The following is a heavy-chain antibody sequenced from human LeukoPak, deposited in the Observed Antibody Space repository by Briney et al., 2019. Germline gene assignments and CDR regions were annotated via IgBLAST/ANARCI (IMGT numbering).Heavy chain of an antibody. D-gene: IGHD3-3*01. CDR1: GYTFTSYA. Sequence: ASVKVSCKASGYTFTSYAMNWVRQAPGQGLEWMGWINTNTGNPTYAQGFTGRFVFSLDTSVSTAYLQISSLKAEDTAVYYCAREVEKRYYDFWSGYLTFDYWGQGTLVTVSS. J-gene: IGHJ4*02. V-gene: IGHV7-4-1*02. CDR2: INTNTGNP. CDR3: AREVEKRYYDFWSGYLTFDY.